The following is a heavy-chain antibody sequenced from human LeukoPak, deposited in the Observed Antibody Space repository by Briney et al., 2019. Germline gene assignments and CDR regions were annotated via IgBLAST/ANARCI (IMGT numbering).Heavy chain of an antibody. V-gene: IGHV1-2*02. Sequence: GASVKVSCKASGYTFTGYYMHWVRQAPGQGLEWMGWINPNSGGTNYAQKFQGRVTMTRDTSISTAYMELSRLRSDDTAVYYCARGSGGSSSGAFDIWGQGTMVTVSS. D-gene: IGHD2-15*01. CDR1: GYTFTGYY. CDR2: INPNSGGT. J-gene: IGHJ3*02. CDR3: ARGSGGSSSGAFDI.